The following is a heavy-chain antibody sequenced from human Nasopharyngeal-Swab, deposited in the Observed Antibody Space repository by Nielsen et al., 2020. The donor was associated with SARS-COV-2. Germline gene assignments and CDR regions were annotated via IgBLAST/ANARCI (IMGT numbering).Heavy chain of an antibody. D-gene: IGHD6-19*01. CDR2: INSKTDGGTT. Sequence: GESLKISCAASGFTFSNAWMSWVRQAPGKGLEWVGRINSKTDGGTTDYAAPVKGRFTISRDDSKNTLYLQMNSLKTEDTAVYYCTTGSSGWYHYYYGMDVWGQGTTVTVSS. V-gene: IGHV3-15*01. CDR3: TTGSSGWYHYYYGMDV. J-gene: IGHJ6*02. CDR1: GFTFSNAW.